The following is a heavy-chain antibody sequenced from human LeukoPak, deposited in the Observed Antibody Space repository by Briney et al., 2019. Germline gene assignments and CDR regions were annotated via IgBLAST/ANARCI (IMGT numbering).Heavy chain of an antibody. V-gene: IGHV3-48*04. CDR3: GKGSLAVAATPLNF. CDR2: ISSRSTTI. Sequence: GGSLRLSCTASGFDFSSSFMSWVRQAPGKGLEWISYISSRSTTIYYADSVKGRFTISRDNGKNTVYLQMNNLRVDDTAVFYCGKGSLAVAATPLNFWGQGTLVTVSS. J-gene: IGHJ4*02. CDR1: GFDFSSSF. D-gene: IGHD6-19*01.